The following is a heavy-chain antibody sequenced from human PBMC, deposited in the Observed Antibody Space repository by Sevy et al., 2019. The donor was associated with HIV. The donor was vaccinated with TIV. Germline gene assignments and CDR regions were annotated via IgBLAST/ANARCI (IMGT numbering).Heavy chain of an antibody. Sequence: GGSLRLSCAASGFTFSSYAMSWVRQAPGKGLEWVSAISGSGGSTYYADSVKGRFTISRDNSKYTLYLQMNSLRAEDTAVYYCAKGGSEGYDFWSGYMYYFDYWGQGTLVTVSS. V-gene: IGHV3-23*01. D-gene: IGHD3-3*01. CDR2: ISGSGGST. CDR1: GFTFSSYA. CDR3: AKGGSEGYDFWSGYMYYFDY. J-gene: IGHJ4*02.